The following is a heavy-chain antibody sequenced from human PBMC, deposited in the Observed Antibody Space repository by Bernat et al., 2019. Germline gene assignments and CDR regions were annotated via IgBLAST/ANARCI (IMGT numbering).Heavy chain of an antibody. CDR1: GFTFSSYA. CDR3: VKDVQYCSSTSCYKPVGAFDI. Sequence: EVQLVESGGGLVQPGGSLRLSCSASGFTFSSYAMHWVRQAPGKGLEYVSAISSNGGSTYYADSVKGRFTISRDNSKNTLYLQMSSLRAEDTAVYYCVKDVQYCSSTSCYKPVGAFDIWGQGTMVTVSS. J-gene: IGHJ3*02. V-gene: IGHV3-64D*06. D-gene: IGHD2-2*02. CDR2: ISSNGGST.